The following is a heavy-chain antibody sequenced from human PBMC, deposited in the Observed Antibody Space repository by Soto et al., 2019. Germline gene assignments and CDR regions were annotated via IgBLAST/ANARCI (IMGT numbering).Heavy chain of an antibody. CDR2: IYYSGST. Sequence: QLLESGPGLVKPSETLSLTCTVSGGSISSSSYYWGWIRQPPGKGLEWIGRIYYSGSTYYNPSLTSRVTISVDTSKNKCSLKLSSVTAADTAVYYCAGLPNIVVVPGARTPLYYWGQGTLVTVSS. CDR1: GGSISSSSYY. D-gene: IGHD2-2*01. V-gene: IGHV4-39*01. J-gene: IGHJ4*02. CDR3: AGLPNIVVVPGARTPLYY.